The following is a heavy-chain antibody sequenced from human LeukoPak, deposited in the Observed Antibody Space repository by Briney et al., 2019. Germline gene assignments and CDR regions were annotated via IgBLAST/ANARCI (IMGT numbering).Heavy chain of an antibody. CDR1: GGSFSGYY. Sequence: SETLSLTCAVYGGSFSGYYWSWIRQPPGKGLEWIGYIYYSGSTNYNPSLKSRVTISVDTSKNQFSLKLSSVTAADTAVYYCARVLHYYDSSGYYSGLIDYWGQGTLVTVSS. J-gene: IGHJ4*02. D-gene: IGHD3-22*01. V-gene: IGHV4-59*01. CDR2: IYYSGST. CDR3: ARVLHYYDSSGYYSGLIDY.